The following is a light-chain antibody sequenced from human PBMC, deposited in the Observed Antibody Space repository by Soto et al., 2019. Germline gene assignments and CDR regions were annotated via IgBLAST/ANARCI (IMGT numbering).Light chain of an antibody. CDR2: GAS. CDR1: QSVSGNY. V-gene: IGKV3-20*01. J-gene: IGKJ4*01. Sequence: TVLTQSPGTLSLSLGQRATLSCWASQSVSGNYLAWYQQKPGQAPRLLIYGASRRATGIPDRFSGSGSGTDFILTISRLEPGDFAVYYCQQYGSSLLTFGGGTKVEIK. CDR3: QQYGSSLLT.